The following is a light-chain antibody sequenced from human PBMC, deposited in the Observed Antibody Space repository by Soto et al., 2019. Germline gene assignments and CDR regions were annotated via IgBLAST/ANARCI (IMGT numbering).Light chain of an antibody. CDR2: DNH. CDR1: SSNIGINT. CDR3: AAWDVSLKGFV. Sequence: QSVLTQPPSASGTPGQRVTFSCSGSSSNIGINTVNWYQQLPGTAPQLLISDNHRRPSGVPDRFSGSKSGTSASLAISGLQSEDEATYFCAAWDVSLKGFVFXTGTNVTVL. J-gene: IGLJ1*01. V-gene: IGLV1-44*01.